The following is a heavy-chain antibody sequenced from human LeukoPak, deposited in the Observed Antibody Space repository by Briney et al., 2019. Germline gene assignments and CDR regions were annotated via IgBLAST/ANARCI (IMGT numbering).Heavy chain of an antibody. V-gene: IGHV3-74*01. CDR1: GFTFSSYW. CDR2: IKTDGSTV. J-gene: IGHJ4*02. Sequence: PGGSLRLSCTASGFTFSSYWMHWVRQAPGEGLVWVSHIKTDGSTVSYADSVKGRFTISRDNAKNTLYLQMNSLRAEDTAVYFCARAGFYNGLDYWGQGTLVTASS. D-gene: IGHD2-8*01. CDR3: ARAGFYNGLDY.